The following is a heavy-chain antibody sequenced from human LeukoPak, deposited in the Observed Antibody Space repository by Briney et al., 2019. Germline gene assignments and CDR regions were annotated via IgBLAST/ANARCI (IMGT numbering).Heavy chain of an antibody. CDR3: ARVFRSRSPTYFDY. CDR1: GGSISSSSYY. Sequence: PSETLSLTCTVSGGSISSSSYYWGWIRQPPGKGLEWIGSIYYSGSTYYNPSLKSRVTISVDTSKNQFSLKLSSVTAADTAVYYCARVFRSRSPTYFDYWGQGTLVTVSS. D-gene: IGHD6-13*01. J-gene: IGHJ4*02. V-gene: IGHV4-39*07. CDR2: IYYSGST.